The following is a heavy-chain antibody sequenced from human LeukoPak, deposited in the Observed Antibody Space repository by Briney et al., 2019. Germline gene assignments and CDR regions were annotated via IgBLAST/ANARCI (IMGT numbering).Heavy chain of an antibody. CDR3: ARKESDYYYMDV. CDR1: GYTFTGYY. V-gene: IGHV1-2*02. Sequence: ASVKVSCKASGYTFTGYYMHWVRQAPGQGLEGMGWINPNSGGTNYAQKFQGRVTMTRDTSISTAYMELSRLRSDDTAVYYCARKESDYYYMDVWGKGTTVTVSS. D-gene: IGHD3-10*01. J-gene: IGHJ6*03. CDR2: INPNSGGT.